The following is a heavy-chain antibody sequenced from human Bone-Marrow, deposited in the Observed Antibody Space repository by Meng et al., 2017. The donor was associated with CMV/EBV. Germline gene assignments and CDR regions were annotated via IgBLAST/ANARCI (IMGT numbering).Heavy chain of an antibody. V-gene: IGHV4-34*01. CDR2: INHSGST. Sequence: SETLSLTCAVYGGSFSGYYWSWIRQPPGKGLEWIGEINHSGSTNYNPSLKSRVTISVDTSKNQFSLKLSSVTAADTAVYYCARGWPTLYWGQGTLVTVYS. J-gene: IGHJ4*02. CDR3: ARGWPTLY. CDR1: GGSFSGYY.